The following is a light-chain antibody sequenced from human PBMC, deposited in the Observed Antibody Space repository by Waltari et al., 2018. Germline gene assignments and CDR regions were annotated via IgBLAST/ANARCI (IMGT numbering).Light chain of an antibody. CDR1: DNVRDN. CDR3: QQYNKWPGS. CDR2: GAS. V-gene: IGKV3-15*01. Sequence: EVAMTQSPATLSVSPGEGATLSCRDRDNVRDNLAWYQQKPGQAPRLRSHGASTRATGIPARFSGGGSGTEFTLTISSLRSGDSAIYYCQQYNKWPGSFGQGTKVQIK. J-gene: IGKJ1*01.